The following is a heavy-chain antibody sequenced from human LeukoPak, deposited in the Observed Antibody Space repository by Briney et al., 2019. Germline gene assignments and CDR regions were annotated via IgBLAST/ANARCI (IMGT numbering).Heavy chain of an antibody. J-gene: IGHJ2*01. Sequence: GGSLRLSCAASGFTFEDYGMSWVRQAPGKGLEWVSGINWNGGSTDYADSVKGRFTISRDSAKNSLYLQMNSLRAEDTALYYCARVDGGFDLWGRGTLVAVSS. V-gene: IGHV3-20*04. CDR1: GFTFEDYG. CDR3: ARVDGGFDL. CDR2: INWNGGST. D-gene: IGHD3-16*01.